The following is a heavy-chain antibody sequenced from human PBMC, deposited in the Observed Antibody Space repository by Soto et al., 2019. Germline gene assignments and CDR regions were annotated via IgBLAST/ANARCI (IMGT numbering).Heavy chain of an antibody. J-gene: IGHJ5*02. Sequence: PGGSLRLSCAASGFTLSDYYMSWIRQAPGKGLEWVSYISGSGNTIPYADSVKGRFTISRDSANNSLYLQMRSLTADDTAIYYCARDHGNWFDPWGQGTLVTVSS. CDR2: ISGSGNTI. V-gene: IGHV3-11*01. CDR1: GFTLSDYY. CDR3: ARDHGNWFDP.